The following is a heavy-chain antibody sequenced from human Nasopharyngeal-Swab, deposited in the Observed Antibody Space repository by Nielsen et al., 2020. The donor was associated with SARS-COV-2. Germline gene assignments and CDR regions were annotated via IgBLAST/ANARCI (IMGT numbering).Heavy chain of an antibody. J-gene: IGHJ4*02. CDR2: ISAYNGRT. CDR3: ARDPRGNDY. D-gene: IGHD6-25*01. CDR1: GYTFTSYG. Sequence: ASVKVSCKASGYTFTSYGISWVRQAPGQGLEWMGWISAYNGRTYYAQKFQGRVTMTTDTSTSTAYMDLRSLRSDDTAVYYCARDPRGNDYWGQGTLVTVSS. V-gene: IGHV1-18*01.